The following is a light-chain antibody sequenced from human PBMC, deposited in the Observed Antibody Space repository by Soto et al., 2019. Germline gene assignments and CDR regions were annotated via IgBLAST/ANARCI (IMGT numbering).Light chain of an antibody. CDR2: AAS. Sequence: QLTPSQPFLAAAVGNRVTLTCRASQGISSYLAWYQQKPEKAPTLLIYAASSLQSGVPSRFSGSGSATDFTLTISGLQPEDFVTYYCQQSYSTPWTFGQGTKVDIK. J-gene: IGKJ1*01. V-gene: IGKV1-39*01. CDR1: QGISSY. CDR3: QQSYSTPWT.